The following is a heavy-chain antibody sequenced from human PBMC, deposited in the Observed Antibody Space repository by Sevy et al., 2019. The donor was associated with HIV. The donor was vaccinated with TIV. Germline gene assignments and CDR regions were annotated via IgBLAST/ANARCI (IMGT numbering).Heavy chain of an antibody. Sequence: SETLSLTCTVSAGSISSSYWSWIRQPAGKGLEWIGRIYSSGNTNYNPSLKSRVTMLVDTSKNQFSLKLSSVTAADTAVYHCARGASGYYYFDYWGQGTLVTVSS. J-gene: IGHJ4*02. CDR3: ARGASGYYYFDY. V-gene: IGHV4-4*07. CDR2: IYSSGNT. D-gene: IGHD5-12*01. CDR1: AGSISSSY.